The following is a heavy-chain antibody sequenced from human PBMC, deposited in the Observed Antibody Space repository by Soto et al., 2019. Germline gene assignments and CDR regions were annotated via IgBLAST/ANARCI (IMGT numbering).Heavy chain of an antibody. D-gene: IGHD2-2*01. CDR1: GYTFTSYG. J-gene: IGHJ6*02. CDR3: ARDVSQDIVVVPAEYYYGMDV. V-gene: IGHV1-18*01. Sequence: ASVKVSCKASGYTFTSYGISWVRQAPGQGLEWMGWISAYNGNTNYAQKLQGRVTMTTDTSTSTAYMELRSLRSDDTAVYYCARDVSQDIVVVPAEYYYGMDVWGQGTTVTVSS. CDR2: ISAYNGNT.